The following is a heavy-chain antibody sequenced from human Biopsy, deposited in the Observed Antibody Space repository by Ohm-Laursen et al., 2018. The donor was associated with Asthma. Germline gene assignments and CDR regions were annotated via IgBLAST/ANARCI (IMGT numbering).Heavy chain of an antibody. V-gene: IGHV1-18*01. CDR1: GYTFNSAG. CDR2: ISVYNGNT. Sequence: LVKVPCNTSGYTFNSAGITWVRQAPGQGLEWMGWISVYNGNTKVAQKLQDRVTMITDTSTSTAYMELRSLRSDDTAVYFCARAVDYSHYYGIDVWGQGTTVTVS. J-gene: IGHJ6*02. CDR3: ARAVDYSHYYGIDV. D-gene: IGHD3-10*01.